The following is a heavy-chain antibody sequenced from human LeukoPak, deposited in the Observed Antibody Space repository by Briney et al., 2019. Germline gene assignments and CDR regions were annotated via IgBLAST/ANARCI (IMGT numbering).Heavy chain of an antibody. CDR1: GFTFSNFW. J-gene: IGHJ2*01. D-gene: IGHD2/OR15-2a*01. Sequence: PGGSLRLSCAASGFTFSNFWMHWVRQAPGKGLVWVSRLNTDGSSTTYADSVKGRFTISRDNAKNTLYLQMNSLRAEDTAVFYCTRDVTWYFDLWGRGTLVTVSS. V-gene: IGHV3-74*01. CDR3: TRDVTWYFDL. CDR2: LNTDGSST.